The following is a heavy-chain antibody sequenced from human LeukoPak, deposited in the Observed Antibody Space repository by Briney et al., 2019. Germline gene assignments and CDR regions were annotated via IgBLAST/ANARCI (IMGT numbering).Heavy chain of an antibody. J-gene: IGHJ4*02. CDR2: IRSKAYGGTT. CDR3: TRGSPTTSDYYYDSSGYYYDLDY. V-gene: IGHV3-49*04. D-gene: IGHD3-22*01. CDR1: GFTFGDYA. Sequence: GGSLRLSCTASGFTFGDYAMSWVRQAPGKGREWVGFIRSKAYGGTTEYAASVKGRFTISRDDSKSIAYLQMNSLKTEDTAVYYCTRGSPTTSDYYYDSSGYYYDLDYWGQGTLVTVSS.